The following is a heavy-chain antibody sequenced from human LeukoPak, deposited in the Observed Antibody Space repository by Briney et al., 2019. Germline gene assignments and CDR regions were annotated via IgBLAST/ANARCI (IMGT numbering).Heavy chain of an antibody. D-gene: IGHD3-9*01. CDR1: GSTFTGYY. V-gene: IGHV1-2*02. CDR2: INPNSGGT. J-gene: IGHJ4*02. Sequence: ASVKVSFKASGSTFTGYYMHWVRQAPGQGLEWMGWINPNSGGTNYAQKFQGRVTMTRDTSISTAYMELSRLRSDDTAVYYCARGDILTGYYYFDYWGQGTLVTVSS. CDR3: ARGDILTGYYYFDY.